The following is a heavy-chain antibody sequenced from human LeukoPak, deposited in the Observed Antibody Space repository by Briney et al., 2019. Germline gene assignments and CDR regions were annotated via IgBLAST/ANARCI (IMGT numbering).Heavy chain of an antibody. J-gene: IGHJ3*02. Sequence: PGGSLRLSCAASGFTFSSYWMRWVRHAPGKGLVWVSHINSDGSSTSYADSVKGRFTISRDNAKNMLYLQMNSLGAEDTAVYYCARVRGQLWFADGFDIWGQGTMATVSS. CDR2: INSDGSST. CDR1: GFTFSSYW. V-gene: IGHV3-74*01. D-gene: IGHD3-10*01. CDR3: ARVRGQLWFADGFDI.